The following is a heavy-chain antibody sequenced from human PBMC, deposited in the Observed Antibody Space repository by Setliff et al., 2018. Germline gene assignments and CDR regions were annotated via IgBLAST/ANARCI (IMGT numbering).Heavy chain of an antibody. J-gene: IGHJ3*02. D-gene: IGHD2-15*01. CDR2: IKEDGSEK. Sequence: GGSLRLSCAASRFTFSNYWMSWVRQAPGKGLEWVANIKEDGSEKYYVDSVKGRFTISRGNSKNTLYLQMNSLRAEDTAVYYCARESQIACFGCSGGSSWFGAFDIWGQGTMVTVSS. CDR3: ARESQIACFGCSGGSSWFGAFDI. V-gene: IGHV3-7*03. CDR1: RFTFSNYW.